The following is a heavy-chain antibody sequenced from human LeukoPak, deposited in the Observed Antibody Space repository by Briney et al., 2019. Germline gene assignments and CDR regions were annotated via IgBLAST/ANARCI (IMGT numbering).Heavy chain of an antibody. CDR1: GFTFSSSW. CDR3: AKVGSSWTGYYYGMDV. D-gene: IGHD6-13*01. J-gene: IGHJ6*02. CDR2: ISGSGGST. V-gene: IGHV3-23*01. Sequence: GGSLRLSCSASGFTFSSSWMNWVRQAPGKGLEWVSAISGSGGSTYYADSVKGRFTISRDNSKNTLYLQMNSLRAEDTAVYYCAKVGSSWTGYYYGMDVWGQGTTVTVSS.